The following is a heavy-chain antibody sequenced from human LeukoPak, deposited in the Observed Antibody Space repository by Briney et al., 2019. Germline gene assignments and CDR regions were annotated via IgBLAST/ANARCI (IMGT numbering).Heavy chain of an antibody. CDR1: GGSISSYY. D-gene: IGHD1-26*01. CDR2: IYYSGST. V-gene: IGHV4-59*01. CDR3: ASGSYFYYFDY. Sequence: SETLSLTCTVPGGSISSYYWSWIRQPPGKGLEWIGYIYYSGSTNYNPSLKSRVTISVDTSKNQFSLKLSSVTAADTAAYYCASGSYFYYFDYWGQGTLVTVSS. J-gene: IGHJ4*02.